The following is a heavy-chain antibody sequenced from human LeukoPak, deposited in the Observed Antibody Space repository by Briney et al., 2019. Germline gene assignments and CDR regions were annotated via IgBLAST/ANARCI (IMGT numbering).Heavy chain of an antibody. V-gene: IGHV3-74*01. Sequence: GGSLRLSCAASGFTFSSYWMHWVHQAPGKGLVWVSRIRSDGGITDYADSVKGRFTISRDNAKNTVYLQMNSLRAEDTAVYYCGRNFVGVTTSDFDHWGQGTLVTVSS. CDR2: IRSDGGIT. CDR3: GRNFVGVTTSDFDH. CDR1: GFTFSSYW. J-gene: IGHJ4*02. D-gene: IGHD1-26*01.